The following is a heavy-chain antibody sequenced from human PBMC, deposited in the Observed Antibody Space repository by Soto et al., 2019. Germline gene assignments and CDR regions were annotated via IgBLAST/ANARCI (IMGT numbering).Heavy chain of an antibody. CDR3: AGFRMLRAGGGYYYYGMDV. D-gene: IGHD2-8*01. Sequence: PSETLSLTCTVSGGSISSYYWSWIRQPPGKGLEWIGYIYYSGSTNYNPSLKSRVTISVDTSKNQFSLKLSSVTAADTAVYYCAGFRMLRAGGGYYYYGMDVWGQGTTVTVSS. V-gene: IGHV4-59*01. J-gene: IGHJ6*02. CDR1: GGSISSYY. CDR2: IYYSGST.